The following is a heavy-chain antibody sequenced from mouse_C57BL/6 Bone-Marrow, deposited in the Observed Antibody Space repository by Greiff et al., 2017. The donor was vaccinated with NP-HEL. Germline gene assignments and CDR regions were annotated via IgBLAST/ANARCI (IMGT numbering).Heavy chain of an antibody. D-gene: IGHD2-2*01. CDR2: ISSGSSTI. Sequence: EVHLVESGGGLVKPGGSLKLSCAASGFTFSDYGMHWVRQAPEKGLEWVAYISSGSSTIYYADTVKGRFTISRANAKNTLFLQMTSLRSEDTAMYYCARPDGYDRAWFAYWGQGTLVTVSA. CDR1: GFTFSDYG. J-gene: IGHJ3*01. V-gene: IGHV5-17*01. CDR3: ARPDGYDRAWFAY.